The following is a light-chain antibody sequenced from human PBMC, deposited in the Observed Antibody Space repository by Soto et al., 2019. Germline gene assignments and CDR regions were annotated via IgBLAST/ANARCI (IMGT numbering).Light chain of an antibody. Sequence: QSALTQPASVSGSPGQSITISCTGTSSDIGSYNFVSWFQQHPGKVPKLIIYEGTERPSGVSNRFSASKSGNTASLTISGLQPEDEADYYCCSLTRSDTWVIGGGTKLTVL. V-gene: IGLV2-14*02. J-gene: IGLJ3*02. CDR1: SSDIGSYNF. CDR2: EGT. CDR3: CSLTRSDTWV.